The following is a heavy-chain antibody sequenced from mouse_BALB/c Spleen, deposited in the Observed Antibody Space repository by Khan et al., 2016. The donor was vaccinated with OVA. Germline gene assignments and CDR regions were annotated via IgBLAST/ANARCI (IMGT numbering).Heavy chain of an antibody. Sequence: VQLQQSGAEVVKSGASVKLSCKASGYTFTSYDLNWVRQRPEQGLEWIGWIFPGDGTTKYNEKFRGKATLTTDKSSSTAYIQLSRLTSEDSAVYFCARRRGSMDYWGQGTSVTVSS. CDR3: ARRRGSMDY. CDR2: IFPGDGTT. J-gene: IGHJ4*01. CDR1: GYTFTSYD. V-gene: IGHV1S56*01.